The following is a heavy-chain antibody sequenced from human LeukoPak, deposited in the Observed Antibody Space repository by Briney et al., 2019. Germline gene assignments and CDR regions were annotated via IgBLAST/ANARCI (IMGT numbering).Heavy chain of an antibody. D-gene: IGHD2-2*01. Sequence: PSETLSLTCTVSGGSISSYYWSWIRHPAAKGLEWIGRIYTSGSTNYNPSLRSRVTMSVDTSKNQFSLKLSSVTAADTAVYYCAGETDIVVVPALWGQGTLVTVSS. CDR3: AGETDIVVVPAL. J-gene: IGHJ4*02. V-gene: IGHV4-4*07. CDR1: GGSISSYY. CDR2: IYTSGST.